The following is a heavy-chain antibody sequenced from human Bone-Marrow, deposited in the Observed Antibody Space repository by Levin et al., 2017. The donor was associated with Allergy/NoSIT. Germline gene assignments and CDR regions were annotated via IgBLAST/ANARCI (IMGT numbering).Heavy chain of an antibody. V-gene: IGHV3-49*03. Sequence: GESLKISCSASGFTFGDYAMSWFRQAPGKGLQWVGYIRSNAYGGTTEYAASVKGRLTISRDDSKVIAYLQMNSLETEDTAVYFCARGRAPGYTYGTFDYWGQGTLVTVSS. CDR2: IRSNAYGGTT. D-gene: IGHD5-18*01. CDR1: GFTFGDYA. J-gene: IGHJ4*02. CDR3: ARGRAPGYTYGTFDY.